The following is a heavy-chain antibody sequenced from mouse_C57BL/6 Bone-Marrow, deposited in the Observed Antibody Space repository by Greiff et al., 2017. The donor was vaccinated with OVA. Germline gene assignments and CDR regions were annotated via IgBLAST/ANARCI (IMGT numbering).Heavy chain of an antibody. Sequence: VQLQQSGPGLVQPSQSLSITCTVSGFSLTSYGVHWVRQSPGKGLEWLGVIWRGGSTDYNAAFMSRLSITKDNSKSQVIFKMNSLQADDTAIYNCAKNGLTTVREYFDVWGTGTTVTVSS. D-gene: IGHD1-1*01. J-gene: IGHJ1*03. CDR1: GFSLTSYG. CDR2: IWRGGST. CDR3: AKNGLTTVREYFDV. V-gene: IGHV2-5*01.